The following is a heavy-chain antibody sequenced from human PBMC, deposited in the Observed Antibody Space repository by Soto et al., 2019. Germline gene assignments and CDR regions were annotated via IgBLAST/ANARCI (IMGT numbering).Heavy chain of an antibody. CDR3: AKDNIFIVLRMLTANFDL. J-gene: IGHJ4*02. Sequence: GRSLRLSCAASGFTFSSYAMSWFRQAPGKGLEWVSAISGSGGSTYYADSVKGRFTISRDNSKNTLYLQMNSLRAEDTAVYYCAKDNIFIVLRMLTANFDLCGKG. V-gene: IGHV3-23*01. CDR2: ISGSGGST. CDR1: GFTFSSYA. D-gene: IGHD3-3*01.